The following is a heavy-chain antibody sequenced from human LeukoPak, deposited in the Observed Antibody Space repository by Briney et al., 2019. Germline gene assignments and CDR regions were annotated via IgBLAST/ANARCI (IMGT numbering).Heavy chain of an antibody. V-gene: IGHV1-8*02. Sequence: ASVKVSCKASGYTFTSYGISWVRQAPGQRPEWMGWMSPNSGDTGYAQKFQDRVTMTRNTSISTAYMELSSLRSDDTAVYYCARGPPNWGYDYWGPGTLVTVSS. D-gene: IGHD7-27*01. CDR1: GYTFTSYG. CDR2: MSPNSGDT. CDR3: ARGPPNWGYDY. J-gene: IGHJ4*02.